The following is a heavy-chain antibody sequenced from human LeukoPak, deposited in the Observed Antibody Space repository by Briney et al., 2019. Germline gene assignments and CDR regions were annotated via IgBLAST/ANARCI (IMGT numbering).Heavy chain of an antibody. Sequence: GGSLRLSCAASGFTLSSYGMHWVRQAPGKGLEWVAVIWYDGSNKYYADSVKGRFTISRDNSKDTLYLQMNSLRAEDTAVYYCARDQGGSGYYYYYWGQGTLVTVSS. D-gene: IGHD3-22*01. J-gene: IGHJ4*02. CDR2: IWYDGSNK. CDR3: ARDQGGSGYYYYY. CDR1: GFTLSSYG. V-gene: IGHV3-33*01.